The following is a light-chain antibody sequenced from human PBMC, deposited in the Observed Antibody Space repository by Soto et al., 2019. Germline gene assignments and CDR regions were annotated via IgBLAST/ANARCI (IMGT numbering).Light chain of an antibody. CDR1: QIVSNNY. V-gene: IGKV3-20*01. J-gene: IGKJ1*01. Sequence: GVTQYTGMLSVSLKERATLSWRASQIVSNNYLGWYQQQAGQARSLLIYGTSSRATGIPDTFGGGCFIKDIILTRSRSEAADFALYCSQEDRISDPFCPGTKVDIK. CDR3: QEDRISDP. CDR2: GTS.